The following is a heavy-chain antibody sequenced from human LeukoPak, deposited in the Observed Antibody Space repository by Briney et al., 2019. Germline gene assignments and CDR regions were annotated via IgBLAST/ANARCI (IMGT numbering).Heavy chain of an antibody. CDR2: ISYDGSNK. CDR3: ARETGSAVGSTDFDY. Sequence: GGSLRLSCATSGFTFSSYAIHWVRQAPGKGLEWVAVISYDGSNKYYADSVKGRFTISRDNSKNTLYLQMNSLRAEDTAVYYCARETGSAVGSTDFDYWGQGTLVTVSS. J-gene: IGHJ4*02. D-gene: IGHD4-17*01. CDR1: GFTFSSYA. V-gene: IGHV3-30-3*01.